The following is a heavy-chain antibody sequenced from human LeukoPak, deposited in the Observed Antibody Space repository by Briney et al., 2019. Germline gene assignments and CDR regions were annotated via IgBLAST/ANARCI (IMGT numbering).Heavy chain of an antibody. V-gene: IGHV3-7*03. Sequence: GSLRLSCGASGFTFRRLLMDWARQAPGEGLEWVASINHNGNVNYYVDSVKGRFTISRDNAKNSLYLQMSNLRAEDTAVYFCARGGGLDVWGQGATVTVSS. CDR2: INHNGNVN. CDR3: ARGGGLDV. CDR1: GFTFRRLL. J-gene: IGHJ6*02. D-gene: IGHD3-16*01.